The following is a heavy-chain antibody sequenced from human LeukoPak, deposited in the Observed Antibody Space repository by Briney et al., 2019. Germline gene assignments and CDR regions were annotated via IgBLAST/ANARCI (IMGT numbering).Heavy chain of an antibody. J-gene: IGHJ4*02. CDR2: ISGSGGTA. V-gene: IGHV3-23*01. Sequence: GGSLRLSCAASGFTFSIYAMSWVRQAPGKGLEWVSAISGSGGTAYYADSVKGRFTISRDNSKNTLYLQMSSLRAEDTAVYYCTRGGYYDRNAGHYWGQGTLVTVFS. CDR1: GFTFSIYA. CDR3: TRGGYYDRNAGHY. D-gene: IGHD3-22*01.